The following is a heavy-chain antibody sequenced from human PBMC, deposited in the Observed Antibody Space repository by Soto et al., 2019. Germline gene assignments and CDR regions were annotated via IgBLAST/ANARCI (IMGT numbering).Heavy chain of an antibody. Sequence: PGGSLRLSCAASGFTFSSYWMSWVRQAPGKGLEWVANIKQDGSEKYYVDSVKGRFTISRDNDKNSLYLQMNSLRAEDTAVYYCARDHGTYYDFWSGSAPGWFDPWGQGTLVTVSS. V-gene: IGHV3-7*03. J-gene: IGHJ5*02. CDR1: GFTFSSYW. D-gene: IGHD3-3*01. CDR2: IKQDGSEK. CDR3: ARDHGTYYDFWSGSAPGWFDP.